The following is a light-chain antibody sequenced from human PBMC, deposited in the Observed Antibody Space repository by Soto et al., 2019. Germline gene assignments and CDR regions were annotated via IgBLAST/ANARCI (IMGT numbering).Light chain of an antibody. CDR2: EVS. CDR1: SSDVGGYNY. V-gene: IGLV2-8*01. CDR3: SSYAASNNLGV. Sequence: QSVLTQRPSASGSPGQSVTISCIGTSSDVGGYNYVSWYQQHPGKAPKLMIYEVSKRPSGVPDRFSGSKSGNTASLTVSGLQAEDEADYYCSSYAASNNLGVFGGGTKLTVL. J-gene: IGLJ2*01.